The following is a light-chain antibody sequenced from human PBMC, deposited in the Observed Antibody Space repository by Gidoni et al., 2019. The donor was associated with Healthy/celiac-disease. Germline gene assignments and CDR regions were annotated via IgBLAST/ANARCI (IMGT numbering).Light chain of an antibody. CDR1: KLGDKY. V-gene: IGLV3-1*01. Sequence: SDELTQPPSVSVSPGQTASITCSGDKLGDKYACWYQQKPGQSPVLVIYQDSQRPSGIPERFSGSNSGNTATLTISGTQAMDEADYYCQAWDSSTVVFGGGTKLTVL. CDR3: QAWDSSTVV. CDR2: QDS. J-gene: IGLJ2*01.